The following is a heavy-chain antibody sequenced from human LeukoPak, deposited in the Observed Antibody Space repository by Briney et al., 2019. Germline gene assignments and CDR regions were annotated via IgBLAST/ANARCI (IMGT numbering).Heavy chain of an antibody. V-gene: IGHV4-4*07. CDR1: GGSIVSHY. J-gene: IGHJ4*02. Sequence: SETLSLTRTVSGGSIVSHYWNWIRQPAGRGLEWIGRFYASGTTNTSPSLKSRVTMSVDTSKNQFSLKLSSVTAADTAVYYCARDGRGSGDFDYWGQGTLVTVSS. CDR3: ARDGRGSGDFDY. D-gene: IGHD3-10*01. CDR2: FYASGTT.